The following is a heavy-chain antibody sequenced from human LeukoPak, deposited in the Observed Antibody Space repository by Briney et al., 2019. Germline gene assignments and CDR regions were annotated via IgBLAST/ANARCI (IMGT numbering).Heavy chain of an antibody. CDR2: ISSGGAST. D-gene: IGHD4-17*01. J-gene: IGHJ4*02. V-gene: IGHV3-23*01. CDR1: GITFSSYA. CDR3: ARLSGNYGIDY. Sequence: PGVSLRLSCVASGITFSSYAMSWVRQAPGKGLEWVSSISSGGASTYYAGSVKGRFTISRDNSKSTLYLQMNSLRAEDTAVYYCARLSGNYGIDYWGQGTLVTVSS.